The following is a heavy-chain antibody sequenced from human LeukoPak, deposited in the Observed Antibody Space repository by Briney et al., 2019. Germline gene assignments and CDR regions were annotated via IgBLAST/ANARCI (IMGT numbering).Heavy chain of an antibody. CDR3: ARAQDMVRRDYYYGMDV. J-gene: IGHJ6*02. CDR2: ISSSSSYI. V-gene: IGHV3-21*01. Sequence: PGGSLRLSCAASGFTFSSYSMNWVRQAPGKGLEWVSSISSSSSYIYYADSVKGRFTISRDNAKNSLYLQMNSLRAEDTAVYYCARAQDMVRRDYYYGMDVWGQGTTVTVSS. D-gene: IGHD3-10*01. CDR1: GFTFSSYS.